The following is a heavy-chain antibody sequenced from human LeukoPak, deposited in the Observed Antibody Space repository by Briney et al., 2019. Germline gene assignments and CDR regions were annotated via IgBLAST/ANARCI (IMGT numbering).Heavy chain of an antibody. CDR2: ISSSGSTI. J-gene: IGHJ6*02. CDR1: GFTFSSYE. D-gene: IGHD6-19*01. CDR3: ARDRQWLLTYGMDV. V-gene: IGHV3-48*03. Sequence: SLRLSCAASGFTFSSYEMNWVRQAPGKGLEWDSDISSSGSTIYYADSVKGRFTISRDNAKNSLYLQMNSLRAEDTAVYYCARDRQWLLTYGMDVWGQGTTVTVSS.